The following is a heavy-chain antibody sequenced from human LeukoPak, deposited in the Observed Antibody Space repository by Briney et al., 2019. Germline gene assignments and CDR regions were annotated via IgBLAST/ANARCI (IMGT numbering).Heavy chain of an antibody. D-gene: IGHD3-3*01. CDR1: GFTFSSYA. V-gene: IGHV3-23*01. CDR3: AKSSGYYVA. Sequence: AGGSLRLSCAASGFTFSSYAMSWVRQAPGKGLEWVSAINGGGGSTYYADSVKGRFTISRDNSKNTLYLQMNSLRAEDTAVYYCAKSSGYYVAWGQGTLVTVSS. CDR2: INGGGGST. J-gene: IGHJ4*02.